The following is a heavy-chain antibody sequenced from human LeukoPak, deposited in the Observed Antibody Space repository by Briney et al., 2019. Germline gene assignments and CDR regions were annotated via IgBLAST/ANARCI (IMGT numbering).Heavy chain of an antibody. V-gene: IGHV3-48*03. Sequence: GGSLRLSCAASGFTSSSYEMNWVRQAPGKGLEWVSYISSSGSTIYYADSVKGRFTISRDNAKNSLYLQMNSLRAEDTAVYYCARDTLVRGVTAHYYYMDVWGKGTTVTISS. CDR1: GFTSSSYE. CDR2: ISSSGSTI. J-gene: IGHJ6*03. D-gene: IGHD3-10*01. CDR3: ARDTLVRGVTAHYYYMDV.